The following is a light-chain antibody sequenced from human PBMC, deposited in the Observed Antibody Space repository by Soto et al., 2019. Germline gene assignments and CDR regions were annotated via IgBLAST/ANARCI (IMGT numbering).Light chain of an antibody. CDR3: AAWDDSLSGRV. CDR1: SSNIGSQY. J-gene: IGLJ3*02. CDR2: KNN. Sequence: QSVLTQPPSASGTPGQSITISCSGSSSNIGSQYVYWYQQLPGTAPTVVIYKNNERPSGVPDRFSGSKSGTSASLAISGLRPEDEADYYCAAWDDSLSGRVFGGGTKLTVL. V-gene: IGLV1-47*01.